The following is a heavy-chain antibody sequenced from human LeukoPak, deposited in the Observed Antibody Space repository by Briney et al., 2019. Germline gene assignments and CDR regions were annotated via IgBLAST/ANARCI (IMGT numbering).Heavy chain of an antibody. Sequence: ASVKVSCKASGFTSTSSAVQWVRQARGQRLEWIGWIVVGSGNTNYAQKFQERVSITRDMSTSTAYMELSSLRSEDTAVYYCAADYADDLSMDVWGQGTTVTVSS. CDR2: IVVGSGNT. J-gene: IGHJ6*02. CDR3: AADYADDLSMDV. V-gene: IGHV1-58*01. CDR1: GFTSTSSA. D-gene: IGHD3-3*01.